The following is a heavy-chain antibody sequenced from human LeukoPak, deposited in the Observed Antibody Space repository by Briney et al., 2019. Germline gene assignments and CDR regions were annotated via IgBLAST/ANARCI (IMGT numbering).Heavy chain of an antibody. D-gene: IGHD3/OR15-3a*01. CDR2: INHSGST. J-gene: IGHJ4*02. Sequence: SETLSLTCAVYGGSFSGYYWSWIRQPPGKGLEWIGEINHSGSTNYNPSLKSRVTISVDTSKNQFSLKLSSVTAADTAVYYCARERTLLYYFDYWGQGTLVTVSS. V-gene: IGHV4-34*01. CDR3: ARERTLLYYFDY. CDR1: GGSFSGYY.